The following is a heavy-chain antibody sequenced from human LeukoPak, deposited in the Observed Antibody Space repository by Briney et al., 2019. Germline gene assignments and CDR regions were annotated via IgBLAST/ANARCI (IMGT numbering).Heavy chain of an antibody. CDR3: ARNIAASGDDDY. Sequence: ASVKVSCKASGYTFTSYDINWVRQATGQGLEWMGWMNPNSGNTGYAQKFQGRVTTTRNTSISTAYMELSSLRSEDTAVYYCARNIAASGDDDYWGQGTLVTVSS. J-gene: IGHJ4*02. V-gene: IGHV1-8*01. CDR2: MNPNSGNT. CDR1: GYTFTSYD. D-gene: IGHD6-6*01.